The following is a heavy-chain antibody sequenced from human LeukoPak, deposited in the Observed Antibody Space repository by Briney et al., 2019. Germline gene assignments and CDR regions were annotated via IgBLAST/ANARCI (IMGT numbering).Heavy chain of an antibody. D-gene: IGHD3-3*01. V-gene: IGHV4-30-2*01. J-gene: IGHJ4*02. CDR1: GGSISSGGYY. CDR2: IYHSGST. CDR3: ASNDFWSGYFDY. Sequence: SETLSLTCTVSGGSISSGGYYWSWIRQPPGKGLEWIGYIYHSGSTYYNPSLKSRVTISVDRSKNQFSLRLSSVTAADTTVYYCASNDFWSGYFDYWGQGTLVTVSS.